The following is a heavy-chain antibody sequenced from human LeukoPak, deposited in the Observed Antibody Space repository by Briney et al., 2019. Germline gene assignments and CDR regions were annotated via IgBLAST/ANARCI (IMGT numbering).Heavy chain of an antibody. D-gene: IGHD1-26*01. V-gene: IGHV3-23*01. CDR2: ISGSGGST. CDR1: GFTFSSYA. CDR3: ASSGSYSDFDY. J-gene: IGHJ4*02. Sequence: PGGSLRLSCAASGFTFSSYAMSWVRQAPGKGLEWVSAISGSGGSTYYADSVKGRFTISRDNSTNPLYLQMNSLRAEDTAVYYWASSGSYSDFDYWGQGTLVTVSS.